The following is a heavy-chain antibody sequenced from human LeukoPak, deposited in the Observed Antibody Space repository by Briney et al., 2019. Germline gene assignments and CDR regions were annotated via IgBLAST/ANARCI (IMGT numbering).Heavy chain of an antibody. D-gene: IGHD6-13*01. V-gene: IGHV3-23*01. Sequence: GGSLRLSCAASGFTFRTYDIHWARQAPGKGLEWVSAISGSGDSTYYGDSVKGRFTISRDNSKNTLYLQMNSLRAEDTAVYYCAKTRPLDSSSWSHGDYWGQGTLVTVSS. CDR1: GFTFRTYD. CDR3: AKTRPLDSSSWSHGDY. J-gene: IGHJ4*02. CDR2: ISGSGDST.